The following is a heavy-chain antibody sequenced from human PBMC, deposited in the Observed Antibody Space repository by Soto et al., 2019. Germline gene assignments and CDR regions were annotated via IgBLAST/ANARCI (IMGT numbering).Heavy chain of an antibody. D-gene: IGHD3-3*01. CDR2: IYHSGST. CDR3: ARASTIFGVVIAAN. J-gene: IGHJ4*02. CDR1: GGSISSGGYS. V-gene: IGHV4-30-2*01. Sequence: QLQLQESGSGLVKPSQTLSLTCAVSGGSISSGGYSWSWIRQPPGKGLEWIGYIYHSGSTYYNPSLKSRVNSSVDRSKNQFSLKLSSVTAADTAVYYCARASTIFGVVIAANWGQGTLVTVSS.